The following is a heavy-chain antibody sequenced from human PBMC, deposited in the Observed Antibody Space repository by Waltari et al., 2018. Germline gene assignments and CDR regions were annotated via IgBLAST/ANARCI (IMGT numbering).Heavy chain of an antibody. Sequence: QLQLQESGPGLVKPSETLSLTCTVSGGSTSSSPFYWGWIRQPPGKGLEWLGSVYHSGSTYFNPLFKSRVTISVDTSKNQFSLRLSSVTASDTAVYYCARRGVTDLFDYWGQGTLVTVSS. CDR1: GGSTSSSPFY. V-gene: IGHV4-39*01. D-gene: IGHD3-10*01. CDR2: VYHSGST. CDR3: ARRGVTDLFDY. J-gene: IGHJ4*02.